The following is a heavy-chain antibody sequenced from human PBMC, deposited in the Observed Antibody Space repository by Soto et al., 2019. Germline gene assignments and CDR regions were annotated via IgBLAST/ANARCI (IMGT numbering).Heavy chain of an antibody. CDR1: GFTFSDYA. CDR2: ISRESGSI. CDR3: ARAFEGSGSYSKPLYFDL. V-gene: IGHV3-64*01. Sequence: EVQLVESGGGLVQPGGSLRLSCAASGFTFSDYAIHWLRQAPGKELECVSAISRESGSIYYANSVKGRFTISRDNSKDTLYLQMGSLRADDMAVYYCARAFEGSGSYSKPLYFDLWGQGTLVTVSS. J-gene: IGHJ4*02. D-gene: IGHD3-10*01.